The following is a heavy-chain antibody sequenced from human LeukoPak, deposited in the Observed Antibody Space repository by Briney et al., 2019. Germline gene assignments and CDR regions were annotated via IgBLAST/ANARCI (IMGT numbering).Heavy chain of an antibody. Sequence: SETLSLTCTVSGGSISSYYWSWIRQPPGKGLEWIGNIYYSGSTNYNPSLKSRVTISVDTSKNQFSLKLSSVTAADTAVYYCTRGSIAYYYMDVWGKGTTVTISS. CDR3: TRGSIAYYYMDV. V-gene: IGHV4-59*01. CDR1: GGSISSYY. J-gene: IGHJ6*03. D-gene: IGHD3-22*01. CDR2: IYYSGST.